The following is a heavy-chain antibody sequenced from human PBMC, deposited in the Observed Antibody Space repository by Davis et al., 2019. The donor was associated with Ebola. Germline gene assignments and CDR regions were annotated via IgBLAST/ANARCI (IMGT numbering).Heavy chain of an antibody. CDR3: ASISFNFWSGYREDY. V-gene: IGHV3-73*01. D-gene: IGHD3-3*01. J-gene: IGHJ4*02. CDR2: IRSKANSYAT. CDR1: GFTFSGSA. Sequence: PGGSLRLSCAASGFTFSGSAMHWVRQASGKGLEWVGRIRSKANSYATAYAASVKGRFTISRDDSKNTAYLQMNSLKTEDTAVYYCASISFNFWSGYREDYWGQGTLVTVSS.